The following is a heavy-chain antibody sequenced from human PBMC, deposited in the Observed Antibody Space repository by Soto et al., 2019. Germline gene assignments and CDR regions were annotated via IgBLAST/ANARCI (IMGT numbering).Heavy chain of an antibody. CDR2: ISNDDI. D-gene: IGHD3-10*02. CDR3: ARLSGELLDARDY. Sequence: GSLRLSYAASGFTFSIYSMNWVRQTPGKGLEFVSYISNDDIYYADSVKGRFTVSRDNAKNSLYLQMNSLRDEDTAVYYCARLSGELLDARDYWGQGTLVTVSS. J-gene: IGHJ4*02. CDR1: GFTFSIYS. V-gene: IGHV3-48*02.